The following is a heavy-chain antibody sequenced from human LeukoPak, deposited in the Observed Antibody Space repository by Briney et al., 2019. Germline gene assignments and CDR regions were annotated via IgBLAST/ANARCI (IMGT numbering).Heavy chain of an antibody. V-gene: IGHV3-23*01. CDR3: VKELIGTFDY. CDR2: ISGSGGNT. J-gene: IGHJ4*02. CDR1: GFTFTSYA. Sequence: PGGSLRLSCAASGFTFTSYAMSWVRQAPGKGLEWVSVISGSGGNTYSADSVKGRFTISRDNSKNTLFLQMSSLRAEDTAVYYCVKELIGTFDYWGQGTVVTVSS. D-gene: IGHD2/OR15-2a*01.